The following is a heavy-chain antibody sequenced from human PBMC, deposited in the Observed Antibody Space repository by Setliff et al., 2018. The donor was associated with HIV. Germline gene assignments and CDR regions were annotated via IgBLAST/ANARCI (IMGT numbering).Heavy chain of an antibody. Sequence: SETLSLTCIVSGGSLTSYYWSWIQQAPGKGLEWIGYAFYSGTTNYNPSLKSRVTISVETSKKTLYLQMSSLRVEETAVYYCAKDRQQLDPREFDYWGQGTLVTVSS. V-gene: IGHV4-59*12. D-gene: IGHD6-13*01. CDR1: GGSLTSYY. J-gene: IGHJ4*02. CDR2: AFYSGTT. CDR3: AKDRQQLDPREFDY.